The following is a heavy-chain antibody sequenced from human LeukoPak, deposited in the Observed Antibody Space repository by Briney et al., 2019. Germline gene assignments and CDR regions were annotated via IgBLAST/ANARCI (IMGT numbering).Heavy chain of an antibody. J-gene: IGHJ3*02. CDR1: GGTFSSYA. D-gene: IGHD5-24*01. Sequence: ASVKVSCKASGGTFSSYAISWVRQAPGQGLEWMGGIIPIFGTANYAQKFQGRVTITADESTSTAYMELSSLRSEDTAVYYCARNFGDWQRRLQGSAFDIWGQGTMVTVSS. V-gene: IGHV1-69*13. CDR3: ARNFGDWQRRLQGSAFDI. CDR2: IIPIFGTA.